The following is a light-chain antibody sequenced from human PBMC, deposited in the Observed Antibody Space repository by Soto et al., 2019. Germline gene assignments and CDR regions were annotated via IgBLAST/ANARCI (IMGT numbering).Light chain of an antibody. CDR2: DAS. V-gene: IGKV3-20*01. J-gene: IGKJ1*01. Sequence: EIVLTQSPGTLSLSPGERATLSCRASQSVPRSYLALDQQKPGQSPSLLIYDASSSATGIPARFGGSGSGTNFTVTISRLELEDFAVYYCPQYGSSPRTFGQGTKVDI. CDR3: PQYGSSPRT. CDR1: QSVPRSY.